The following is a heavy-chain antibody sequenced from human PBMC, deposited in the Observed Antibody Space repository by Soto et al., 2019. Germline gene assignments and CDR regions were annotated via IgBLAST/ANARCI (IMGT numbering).Heavy chain of an antibody. CDR3: AKELRYGSYNYYYYMDV. J-gene: IGHJ6*03. Sequence: GGSLRLSCAASGFTFSSYGMHWVRQAPGKGLEWVAVISYDGSNKYYADSVKGRFTISRDNSKNTLYLQMNSLRAEDTAVYYCAKELRYGSYNYYYYMDVWGKGTTVTVSS. V-gene: IGHV3-30*18. CDR1: GFTFSSYG. D-gene: IGHD3-9*01. CDR2: ISYDGSNK.